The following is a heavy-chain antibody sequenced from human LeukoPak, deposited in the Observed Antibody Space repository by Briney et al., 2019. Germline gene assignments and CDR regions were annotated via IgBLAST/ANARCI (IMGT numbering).Heavy chain of an antibody. Sequence: GASVKVSCKASGYTFTGYYMHWVRQAPGQGLEWMGWINPNSGGTNYAQKFQGRVTMTRDTSISTAYMELSRLRSDDTAVYYCATMTTVTNDPHYYYYYYMDVWGKGATVTVSS. J-gene: IGHJ6*03. CDR3: ATMTTVTNDPHYYYYYYMDV. CDR1: GYTFTGYY. V-gene: IGHV1-2*02. D-gene: IGHD4-17*01. CDR2: INPNSGGT.